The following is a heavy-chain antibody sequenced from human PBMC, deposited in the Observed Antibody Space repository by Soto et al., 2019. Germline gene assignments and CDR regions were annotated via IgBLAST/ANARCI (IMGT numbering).Heavy chain of an antibody. V-gene: IGHV1-69*13. D-gene: IGHD2-15*01. Sequence: SVKVSCKASGGTFSSYAISWVRQAPGQGLEWMGGIIPIFGTANYAQKFQGRVTITADESTSTAYMELSSLRSEDTAVYYCARTVVGPYYFDYWGQGTLVTVSS. CDR3: ARTVVGPYYFDY. CDR2: IIPIFGTA. CDR1: GGTFSSYA. J-gene: IGHJ4*02.